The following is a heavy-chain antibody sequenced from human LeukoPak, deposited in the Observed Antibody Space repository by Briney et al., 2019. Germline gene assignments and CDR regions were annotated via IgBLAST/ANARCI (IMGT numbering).Heavy chain of an antibody. CDR3: ASRGKYYFDY. CDR1: GFTFSSHA. CDR2: IGSSSGGT. V-gene: IGHV3-23*01. J-gene: IGHJ4*02. Sequence: GGSLRFSCAASGFTFSSHAMSWVRQAPGKGLEWVSTIGSSSGGTYNADSVKGRFTISGDNSKNTLYLQMNSLRAEDTAIYYCASRGKYYFDYWGQGTLVTVSS. D-gene: IGHD3-10*01.